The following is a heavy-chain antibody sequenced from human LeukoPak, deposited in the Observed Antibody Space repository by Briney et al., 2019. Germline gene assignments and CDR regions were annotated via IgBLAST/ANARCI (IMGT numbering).Heavy chain of an antibody. Sequence: PSETLSLTCAVYGGSFSGYFWSWIRQPPGKGLEWIGEINHSGSTNYNPSLKSRVTISVDTSKNQFSLKLSSVTAADTAVYYCARLFAGTFDFWGHGTPVTVSS. D-gene: IGHD1-14*01. V-gene: IGHV4-34*01. J-gene: IGHJ4*01. CDR2: INHSGST. CDR3: ARLFAGTFDF. CDR1: GGSFSGYF.